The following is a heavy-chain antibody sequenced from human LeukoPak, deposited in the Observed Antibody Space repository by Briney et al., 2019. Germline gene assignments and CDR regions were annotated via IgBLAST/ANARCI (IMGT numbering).Heavy chain of an antibody. CDR1: GGSISSYY. J-gene: IGHJ4*02. CDR3: ARVHSSSCFYYFDY. Sequence: SQTLSLTCTVSGGSISSYYWSWIRQPTGKGLEWIGYIYYSGSTNYSPSLKRRVTISVDTSKNQFSLKLSSVTAADTAVYYCARVHSSSCFYYFDYWGQVTLVTVSS. D-gene: IGHD6-13*01. CDR2: IYYSGST. V-gene: IGHV4-59*01.